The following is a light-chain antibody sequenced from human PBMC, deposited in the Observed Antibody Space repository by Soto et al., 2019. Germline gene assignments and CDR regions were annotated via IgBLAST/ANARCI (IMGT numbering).Light chain of an antibody. CDR3: TSYVGNDIWL. Sequence: QSALTQPPSASGSPGQSVTISCTGTSSDVGAYKYVSWYQQYPGKAPKLMIYEVTKRPSGVPDRFSGSKSGNTAYLTVSGLQAEDEADYYCTSYVGNDIWLFGGGTHRTVL. V-gene: IGLV2-8*01. J-gene: IGLJ3*02. CDR2: EVT. CDR1: SSDVGAYKY.